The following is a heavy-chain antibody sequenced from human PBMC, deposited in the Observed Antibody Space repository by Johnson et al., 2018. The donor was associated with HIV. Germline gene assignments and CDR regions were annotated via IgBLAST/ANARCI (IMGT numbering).Heavy chain of an antibody. CDR3: ARAYESGAFDI. CDR1: GFTVSSYW. J-gene: IGHJ3*02. CDR2: IKQDGSEK. D-gene: IGHD3-22*01. Sequence: VQLVETGGGLIQPGGSLRLSCAASGFTVSSYWMSWVRQAPGKGLEWVANIKQDGSEKYYVDSVKGRFTISRDNAKNSLYLQMNSLRAEDTAVYYCARAYESGAFDIWGQGTMVTVSS. V-gene: IGHV3-7*04.